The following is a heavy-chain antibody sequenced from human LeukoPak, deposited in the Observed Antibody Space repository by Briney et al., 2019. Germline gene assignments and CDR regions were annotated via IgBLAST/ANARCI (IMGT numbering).Heavy chain of an antibody. CDR1: GYSFTSHG. V-gene: IGHV1-18*01. CDR2: XSGYNGNT. Sequence: ASVKVSCKTSGYSFTSHGISWVRQAPGQGLEWMXXXSGYNGNTNYAQKFQGRVTMTTDASTRTAHMEVRGLRSDDTAVYYCARGGWTTGMDYWGQGTLVTVSS. CDR3: ARGGWTTGMDY. J-gene: IGHJ4*02. D-gene: IGHD1-14*01.